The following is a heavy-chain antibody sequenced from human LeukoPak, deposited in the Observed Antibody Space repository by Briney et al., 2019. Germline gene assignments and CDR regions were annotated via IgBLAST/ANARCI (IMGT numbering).Heavy chain of an antibody. J-gene: IGHJ3*02. Sequence: GGSLRLSCAASGFTFSSYAMHWVRQAPGKGLEWVAVISYGGSNKYYADSVKGRFTISRDNSKNTLYLQMNSLRAEDTAVYYCARAGGSDAFDIWGQETMVTVSS. CDR2: ISYGGSNK. D-gene: IGHD3-16*01. CDR1: GFTFSSYA. V-gene: IGHV3-30*04. CDR3: ARAGGSDAFDI.